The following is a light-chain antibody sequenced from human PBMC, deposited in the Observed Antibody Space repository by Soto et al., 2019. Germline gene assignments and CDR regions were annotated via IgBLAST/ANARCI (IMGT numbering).Light chain of an antibody. CDR3: QQYDKLPPLKLT. J-gene: IGKJ4*01. V-gene: IGKV1-33*01. Sequence: DIQMTQSPSSLSASVGDRVTITCQASQDISNYLNWYQQKPGKAPKLLIYEASNLETGVPSRFSGSGSGTDFTFTISSLQPEDIATYYCQQYDKLPPLKLTFGGGPKVEIK. CDR2: EAS. CDR1: QDISNY.